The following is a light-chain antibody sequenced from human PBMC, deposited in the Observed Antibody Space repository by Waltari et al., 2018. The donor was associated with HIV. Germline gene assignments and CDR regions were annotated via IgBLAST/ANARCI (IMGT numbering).Light chain of an antibody. J-gene: IGLJ1*01. Sequence: QSALTQPASVSGSPGQSITIPCSGTNSDVGGYNYVSWYQQHPGKAPKPITFDVSHRPSGISNRFSGSKSGNTASLTISGLQAEDEADYYCSSYTRSTTLDAVFGTGTKVSVL. CDR3: SSYTRSTTLDAV. CDR2: DVS. CDR1: NSDVGGYNY. V-gene: IGLV2-14*03.